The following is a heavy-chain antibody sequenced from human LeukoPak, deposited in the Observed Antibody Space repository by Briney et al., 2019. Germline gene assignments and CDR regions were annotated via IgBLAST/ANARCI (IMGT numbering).Heavy chain of an antibody. Sequence: ASVKVSCKASGYTFTRYYMHWVRQAPGQGLEWMGWINPNSGGTNYAQKFQGRVTMTRDTSISTAYMELSRLRSDDTAVHYCASGQLRYFDWFDPWGQGTLVTVSS. CDR2: INPNSGGT. V-gene: IGHV1-2*02. CDR3: ASGQLRYFDWFDP. CDR1: GYTFTRYY. J-gene: IGHJ5*02. D-gene: IGHD3-9*01.